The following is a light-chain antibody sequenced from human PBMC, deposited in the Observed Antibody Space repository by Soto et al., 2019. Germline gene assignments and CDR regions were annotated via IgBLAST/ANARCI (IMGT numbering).Light chain of an antibody. CDR1: QGVSNN. J-gene: IGKJ2*01. CDR3: QQYNNWPPYS. CDR2: GAS. Sequence: DTVMTQSPATLSVSPGERATLSCRAIQGVSNNLAWYQQKPGLAPRLLIYGASTRATGIPVRFSGSGSGTEFTLTISSVQSEDFAVYYCQQYNNWPPYSLVQGTKLEI. V-gene: IGKV3-15*01.